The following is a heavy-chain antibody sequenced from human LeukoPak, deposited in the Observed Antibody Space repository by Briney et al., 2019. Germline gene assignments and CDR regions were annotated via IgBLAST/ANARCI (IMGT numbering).Heavy chain of an antibody. CDR3: ARDIGSSWYFDD. Sequence: GGSLRLSCAASGFTFSNAWMSWVRQAPGKGLEWVSYISSSSSTIHYADSVKGRFTISRDNAKNSLYLQMNSLRDEDTAVYYCARDIGSSWYFDDWGQGTLVTVSS. V-gene: IGHV3-48*02. CDR2: ISSSSSTI. CDR1: GFTFSNAW. D-gene: IGHD6-13*01. J-gene: IGHJ4*02.